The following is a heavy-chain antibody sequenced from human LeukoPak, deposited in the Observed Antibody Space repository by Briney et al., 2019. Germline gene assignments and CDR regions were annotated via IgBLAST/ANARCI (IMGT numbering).Heavy chain of an antibody. CDR1: GYTLTGYH. D-gene: IGHD1-1*01. CDR3: ARWSTVQLERPYYYYGMDI. Sequence: ASVKASCKPPGYTLTGYHMHGVRQAPGQGLEWLGWINPIIGGTNYAQTFQGRVTMTRDTSISRAYMELRRMRSDAAAVYYCARWSTVQLERPYYYYGMDIWGQGTTVTVSS. CDR2: INPIIGGT. V-gene: IGHV1-2*02. J-gene: IGHJ6*02.